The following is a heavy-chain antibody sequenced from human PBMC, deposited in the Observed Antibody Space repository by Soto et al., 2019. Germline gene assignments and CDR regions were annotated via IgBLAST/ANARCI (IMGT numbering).Heavy chain of an antibody. Sequence: QLQLQESGPGLVKPSGTLSLTCTVSGGSMNDHYWSWIRQPPGKGLEWLGYIYYGGSTDYNPSLKGRVAISIDTPKNQFSLTLSSVTAADTAMYYGVRHSTTISTLSPFDPWGQGTLFTVSS. CDR2: IYYGGST. CDR1: GGSMNDHY. CDR3: VRHSTTISTLSPFDP. D-gene: IGHD3-3*01. V-gene: IGHV4-59*08. J-gene: IGHJ5*02.